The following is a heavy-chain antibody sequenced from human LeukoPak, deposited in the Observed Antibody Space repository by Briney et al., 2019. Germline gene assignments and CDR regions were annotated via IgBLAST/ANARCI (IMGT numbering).Heavy chain of an antibody. V-gene: IGHV3-7*01. CDR3: VRGGSRGDY. CDR1: RFTFSRYW. CDR2: INQDGSEK. D-gene: IGHD1-26*01. Sequence: GGSLRLSCAASRFTFSRYWMSWVRQAPGKGLEWVANINQDGSEKSYVDSVKGRFTISRDNAKNSLYLEMNSLRVEDTPLYYCVRGGSRGDYWGQGTLVIVSS. J-gene: IGHJ4*02.